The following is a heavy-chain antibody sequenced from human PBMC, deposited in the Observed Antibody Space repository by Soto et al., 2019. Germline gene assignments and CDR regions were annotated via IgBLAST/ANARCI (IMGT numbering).Heavy chain of an antibody. Sequence: SETLSLTCTVSGGSISSYYWSWIRQPPEKGLEWIGYIYYSGSTNYNPSLKSRVTISVDTSKNQFSLKLSSVTAADTAVYYCARGVAYDFWSGPHMEYYFDYWGQGTLVTVSS. V-gene: IGHV4-59*01. CDR1: GGSISSYY. D-gene: IGHD3-3*01. CDR3: ARGVAYDFWSGPHMEYYFDY. J-gene: IGHJ4*02. CDR2: IYYSGST.